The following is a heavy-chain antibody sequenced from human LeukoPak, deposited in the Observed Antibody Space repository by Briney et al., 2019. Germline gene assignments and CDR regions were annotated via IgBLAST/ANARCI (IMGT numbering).Heavy chain of an antibody. CDR2: IYYSGTT. CDR1: GGSIKSNSYY. J-gene: IGHJ4*02. V-gene: IGHV4-39*07. CDR3: ARASPRYSSSWYSDYFDS. D-gene: IGHD6-13*01. Sequence: SETLSLTCTVSGGSIKSNSYYWGWIRQPPGKGLEWIGSIYYSGTTFYNPSLKSRVTISVDTSKNQFSLKLSSVTAADTAVYYCARASPRYSSSWYSDYFDSWGQGTLVTVSS.